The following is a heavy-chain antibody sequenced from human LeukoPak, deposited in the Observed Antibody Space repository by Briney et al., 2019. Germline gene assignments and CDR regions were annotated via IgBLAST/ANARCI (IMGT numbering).Heavy chain of an antibody. CDR1: GGSINSYY. Sequence: SETLSLTCTVSGGSINSYYWSWIRQPPGKGLEWIGYIHYSGSTNYNPSLKSRVTISVNTSKNQFSLKLRSVTAADTAVYYCARVTGYIVEDYFDYWGQGTLVTVSS. J-gene: IGHJ4*02. D-gene: IGHD3-22*01. V-gene: IGHV4-59*01. CDR2: IHYSGST. CDR3: ARVTGYIVEDYFDY.